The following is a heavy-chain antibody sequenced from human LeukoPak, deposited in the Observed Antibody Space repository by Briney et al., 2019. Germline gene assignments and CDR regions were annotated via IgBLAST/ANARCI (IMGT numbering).Heavy chain of an antibody. J-gene: IGHJ4*02. CDR3: ARDPGGSYSRYFDY. D-gene: IGHD1-26*01. CDR1: GFTFSSYA. V-gene: IGHV4-34*01. Sequence: GSLRLSCAASGFTFSSYAMSWIRQPPGKGLEWIGEINHSGSTNYNPSLKSRVTISVDTSKNQFSLKLSSVTAADTAVYYCARDPGGSYSRYFDYWGQGTLVTVSS. CDR2: INHSGST.